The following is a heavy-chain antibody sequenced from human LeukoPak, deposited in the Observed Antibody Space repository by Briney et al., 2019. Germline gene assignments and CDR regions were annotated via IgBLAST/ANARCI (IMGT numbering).Heavy chain of an antibody. CDR3: ARDRFNGMDV. D-gene: IGHD3-3*01. J-gene: IGHJ6*02. V-gene: IGHV3-66*01. CDR1: GIDVSTDY. Sequence: GGSLRLSCVASGIDVSTDYITWVRQAPGKGLEWVSIIYSEGTTYYADSVKGRLSISRDISKNTVTLQMNSMRAEDTAVYYCARDRFNGMDVWGQGTTVTVSS. CDR2: IYSEGTT.